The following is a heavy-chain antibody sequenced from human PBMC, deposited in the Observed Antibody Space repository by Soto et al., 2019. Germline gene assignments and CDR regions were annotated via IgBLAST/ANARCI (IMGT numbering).Heavy chain of an antibody. CDR1: GFSLSTSGVG. D-gene: IGHD2-15*01. CDR3: AHSGAVLGWFDP. V-gene: IGHV2-5*01. CDR2: IYWNDDK. Sequence: QITLKESGPTLVKPTQTLTLNCTFSGFSLSTSGVGVGWIRQPPGKALDWLALIYWNDDKRYSPSLKSRLTITNDTTKHKVVRTMTNMDPVDTARYYCAHSGAVLGWFDPWRQVTLVTVSS. J-gene: IGHJ5*02.